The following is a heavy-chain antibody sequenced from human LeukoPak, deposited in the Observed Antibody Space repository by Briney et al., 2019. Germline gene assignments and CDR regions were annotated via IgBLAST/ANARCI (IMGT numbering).Heavy chain of an antibody. D-gene: IGHD3-22*01. V-gene: IGHV3-9*01. CDR2: ISWNSGSI. CDR1: GFTFDDYA. CDR3: AKDSSGYLDFDS. Sequence: GGSLRLSCAASGFTFDDYAMHWVRQAPGKGLEWVSGISWNSGSIGYADSVKGRFTISRDNAKNSLYLQMNSLRAEDTALYYCAKDSSGYLDFDSWGQGTLVTVSS. J-gene: IGHJ4*02.